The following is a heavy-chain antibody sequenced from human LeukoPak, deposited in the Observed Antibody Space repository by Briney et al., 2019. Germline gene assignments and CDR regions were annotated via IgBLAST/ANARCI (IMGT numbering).Heavy chain of an antibody. J-gene: IGHJ4*02. V-gene: IGHV4-38-2*02. D-gene: IGHD5-18*01. CDR1: GYSISSTYY. CDR3: AKLGGNIYGSYYFDY. CDR2: INDGGST. Sequence: SETLSLTCTVSGYSISSTYYWGWIRQPPGKGLEWIGSINDGGSTYYDPSRKSRVTISVDTSNNQFSLKVNSVTAAATAVYYCAKLGGNIYGSYYFDYWGQGTLVTASS.